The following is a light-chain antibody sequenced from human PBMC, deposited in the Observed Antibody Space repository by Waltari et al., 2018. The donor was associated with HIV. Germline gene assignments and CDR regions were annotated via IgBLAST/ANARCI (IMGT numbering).Light chain of an antibody. J-gene: IGLJ1*01. V-gene: IGLV2-8*01. CDR2: EVN. CDR1: SSDVGGYNY. CDR3: TSYAGSTTFGV. Sequence: QSALTQPPSASGSPGQSVTISCTGTSSDVGGYNYVSWYQHHPGRAPKLIIYEVNKRPSGVPDRSSGSKSDNTASLTVSGLQADDEAEYYCTSYAGSTTFGVFGTGTKVTVL.